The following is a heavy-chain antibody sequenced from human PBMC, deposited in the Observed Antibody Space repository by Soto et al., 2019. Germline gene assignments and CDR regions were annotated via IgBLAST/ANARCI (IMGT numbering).Heavy chain of an antibody. V-gene: IGHV1-18*01. D-gene: IGHD3-3*01. J-gene: IGHJ5*02. Sequence: ASVKVSCKASGYTFTSYGISWARQAPGQGLEWMGWISAYNGNTNYAQKLQGRVTMTTDTSTSTAYMELRSLRSDDTAVYYCARDPPYDSLGWFDPWGQGTLVTVSS. CDR2: ISAYNGNT. CDR1: GYTFTSYG. CDR3: ARDPPYDSLGWFDP.